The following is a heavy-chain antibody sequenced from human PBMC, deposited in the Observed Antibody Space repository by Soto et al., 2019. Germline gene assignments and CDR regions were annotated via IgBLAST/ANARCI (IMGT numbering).Heavy chain of an antibody. CDR2: INPSGGST. CDR1: GYTFTSYY. D-gene: IGHD3-16*02. J-gene: IGHJ4*02. V-gene: IGHV1-46*01. CDR3: SRDTYYDYVWGSYRPTFFDY. Sequence: ASVKVSCKASGYTFTSYYMHWVRQAPGQGLEWMGKINPSGGSTSYAQKFQGRVTMTRDTSTSTVYMELCSLRSEDTAVYYCSRDTYYDYVWGSYRPTFFDYWGQGTLVTVSS.